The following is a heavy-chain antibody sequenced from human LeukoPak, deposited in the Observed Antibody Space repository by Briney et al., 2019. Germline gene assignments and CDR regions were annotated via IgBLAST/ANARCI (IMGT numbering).Heavy chain of an antibody. Sequence: GSLRLSCAASRFTFSSYTMNWVRQAPGKGLEWVSVIYSSNNTYYADSVKDRFIISRDNSKSTLYLQMNDLRAEDTAVYYCARDDDDEGPDWGQGTLVTVPS. CDR2: IYSSNNT. CDR1: RFTFSSYT. D-gene: IGHD3-16*01. J-gene: IGHJ4*02. CDR3: ARDDDDEGPD. V-gene: IGHV3-66*01.